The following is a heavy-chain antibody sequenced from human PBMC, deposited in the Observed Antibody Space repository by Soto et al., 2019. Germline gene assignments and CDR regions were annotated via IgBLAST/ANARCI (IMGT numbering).Heavy chain of an antibody. J-gene: IGHJ6*02. Sequence: QVQLVESGGGVVQPGRSLRLSCAASGFTFSSYGMHWVRQAPGKGLEWVAVIWYDGSNKYYADSVKGRFTISRDNSKNTLYLQMNSLRAEDTAVYYCAKDFTYCSGGSCYREYYYYGMDVWGQGTTVTVSS. CDR3: AKDFTYCSGGSCYREYYYYGMDV. CDR2: IWYDGSNK. CDR1: GFTFSSYG. D-gene: IGHD2-15*01. V-gene: IGHV3-33*06.